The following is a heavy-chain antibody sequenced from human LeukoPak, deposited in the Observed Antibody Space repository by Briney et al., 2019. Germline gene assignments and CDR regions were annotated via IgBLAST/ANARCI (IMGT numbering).Heavy chain of an antibody. CDR3: AKFTVVVATISYYYYYYGMDV. CDR1: GFTFSSYA. CDR2: ISGSGGST. V-gene: IGHV3-23*01. J-gene: IGHJ6*02. Sequence: GGSLRLSCAASGFTFSSYAMSWVRQAPGKGLEWVSDISGSGGSTYYADSVKGRFTISRDNSKNTLYLQMNSLRAEDTAVYYCAKFTVVVATISYYYYYYGMDVWGQGTTVTVSS. D-gene: IGHD5-12*01.